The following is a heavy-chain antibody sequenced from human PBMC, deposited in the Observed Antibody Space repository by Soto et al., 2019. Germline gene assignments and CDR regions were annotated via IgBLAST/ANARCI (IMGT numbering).Heavy chain of an antibody. V-gene: IGHV1-18*01. J-gene: IGHJ4*02. CDR3: ARDAVAVTTGISGY. Sequence: EAAVKVSCKASGYTFTSYSISWVRQAPGQGLEWMGWVNVYNGNTKYAQKFQGRVTMTTDTSTSTVYMELRSLTSDDTAVYYCARDAVAVTTGISGYWGQGTLVTVSS. CDR2: VNVYNGNT. CDR1: GYTFTSYS. D-gene: IGHD4-4*01.